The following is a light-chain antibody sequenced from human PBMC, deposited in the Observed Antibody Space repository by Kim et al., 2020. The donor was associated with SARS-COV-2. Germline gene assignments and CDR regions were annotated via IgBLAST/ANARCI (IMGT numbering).Light chain of an antibody. J-gene: IGKJ1*01. CDR2: DAS. CDR3: QQRSDWPRT. Sequence: LSPGERATVSCRASQSVSNYLAWYQHKPGQPPRLLIYDASKRATGIPAKFSGSGYGTDFTFTISSLEPEDFAVYYCQQRSDWPRTFGQGTRVEIK. CDR1: QSVSNY. V-gene: IGKV3-11*01.